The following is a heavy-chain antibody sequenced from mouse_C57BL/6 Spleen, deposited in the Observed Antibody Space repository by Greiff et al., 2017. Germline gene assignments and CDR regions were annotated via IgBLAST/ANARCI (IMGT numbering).Heavy chain of an antibody. Sequence: EVKLMESGGGLVKPGGSLKLSCAASGFTFSSYAMSWVRQTPEKRLEWVATISDGGSYTYYPDNVKGRFTISRDNAKNNLYLQMSHLKSEDTAMYYCARVYYDSNFDYWGQGTTLTVSS. CDR1: GFTFSSYA. D-gene: IGHD2-4*01. J-gene: IGHJ2*01. V-gene: IGHV5-4*03. CDR2: ISDGGSYT. CDR3: ARVYYDSNFDY.